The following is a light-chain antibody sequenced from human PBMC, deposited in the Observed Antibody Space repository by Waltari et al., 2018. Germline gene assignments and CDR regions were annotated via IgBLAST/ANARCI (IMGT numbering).Light chain of an antibody. Sequence: DIQMTQSPSSLSASVGDRVTITCRASQNISPYVNWYQQKPGKAPKLLIYGASNLQTGVPSRFGGRGSGTEFTLTISRLQPEDFATYYCQRSYTSPYSFGQGTRLEIK. J-gene: IGKJ2*03. CDR3: QRSYTSPYS. CDR1: QNISPY. V-gene: IGKV1-39*01. CDR2: GAS.